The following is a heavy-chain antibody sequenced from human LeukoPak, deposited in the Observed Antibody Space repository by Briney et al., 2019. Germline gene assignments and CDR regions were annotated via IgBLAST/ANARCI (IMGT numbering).Heavy chain of an antibody. CDR1: VYTFTSYG. Sequence: ASVKVSCKASVYTFTSYGISWVRQAPGQGLEWMGWISTYNGDTNYAQRLQGRVTMTTDTSTSTAYMELRSLRSDDTAVYYCARSGIAVTGTRYFQHWGQGTLVTVSS. D-gene: IGHD6-19*01. J-gene: IGHJ1*01. CDR3: ARSGIAVTGTRYFQH. CDR2: ISTYNGDT. V-gene: IGHV1-18*01.